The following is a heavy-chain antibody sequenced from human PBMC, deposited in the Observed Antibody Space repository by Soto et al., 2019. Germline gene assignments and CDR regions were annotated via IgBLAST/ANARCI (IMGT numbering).Heavy chain of an antibody. CDR1: GFTFSNAW. J-gene: IGHJ3*02. V-gene: IGHV3-15*01. CDR3: TTITIFGVVIAFDI. Sequence: GGSLRLSCAASGFTFSNAWMSWVRQAPGKGLEWVGRIKSKTDGGTTDYAAPVKGRFTISRDDSKNTLYLQMNSLKTEDTVVYYCTTITIFGVVIAFDIWGQGTMVTVSS. D-gene: IGHD3-3*01. CDR2: IKSKTDGGTT.